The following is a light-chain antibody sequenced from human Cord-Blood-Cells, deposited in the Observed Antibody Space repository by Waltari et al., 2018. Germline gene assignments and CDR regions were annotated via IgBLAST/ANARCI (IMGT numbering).Light chain of an antibody. CDR2: GNS. CDR3: QSYDSSLSWV. J-gene: IGLJ3*02. Sequence: QSVLTQPPSVSGAPGQRVTISCTGGSSNIGAGYDVHWYQQLPGTAPKLLIYGNSNRPSGVPDRVSGSKSGTSASLAITGLQAEDEADYYCQSYDSSLSWVFGGGTKLTVL. V-gene: IGLV1-40*01. CDR1: SSNIGAGYD.